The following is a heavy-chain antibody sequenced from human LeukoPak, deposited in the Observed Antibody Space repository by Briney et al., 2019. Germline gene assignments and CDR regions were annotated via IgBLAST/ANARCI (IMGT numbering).Heavy chain of an antibody. CDR3: AREMSGGPTIFGVVPKSNWFDP. Sequence: SETLSLTCTVSGGSISSYHWSWIRQPPGKGLEWIGYIYYSGSTNYNPSLKSRVTISVDTSKNQFSLELSSVTAADTAVYYCAREMSGGPTIFGVVPKSNWFDPWGQGTLVTVSS. CDR2: IYYSGST. CDR1: GGSISSYH. D-gene: IGHD3-3*01. V-gene: IGHV4-59*01. J-gene: IGHJ5*02.